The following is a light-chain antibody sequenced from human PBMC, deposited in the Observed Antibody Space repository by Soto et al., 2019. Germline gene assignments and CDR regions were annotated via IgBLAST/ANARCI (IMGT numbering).Light chain of an antibody. V-gene: IGLV1-44*01. J-gene: IGLJ1*01. CDR2: TNS. CDR1: SPNVGTNP. CDR3: ATWDENVYV. Sequence: QSVLTQPPSASGTPGQTVTISCSISSPNVGTNPVAWYQQLPGTAPKLLIYTNSQRPLGVPVRFSGSKSGTSAYLAISGLNSEDEGDYYCATWDENVYVFGTGTKVTV.